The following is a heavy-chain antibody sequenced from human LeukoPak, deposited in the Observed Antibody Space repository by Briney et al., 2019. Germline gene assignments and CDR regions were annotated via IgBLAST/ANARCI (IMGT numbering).Heavy chain of an antibody. CDR2: ISGSGGDT. J-gene: IGHJ4*02. V-gene: IGHV3-23*01. Sequence: GGSLRLSCAAPGFTFSSYAMSWVRQAPGKGLEWVSAISGSGGDTYYADSVKGRFTISRDNSKNTLYLQMNSLRAEDTAVYYCAKDRDIAVAGTDLYYFDYWGQGTLVTVSS. CDR1: GFTFSSYA. CDR3: AKDRDIAVAGTDLYYFDY. D-gene: IGHD6-19*01.